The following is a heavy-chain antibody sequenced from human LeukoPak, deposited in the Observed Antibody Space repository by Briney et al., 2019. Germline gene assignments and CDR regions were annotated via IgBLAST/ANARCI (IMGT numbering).Heavy chain of an antibody. CDR1: GFTVSSNY. CDR3: ARSNHYDTSGYPDAFDI. V-gene: IGHV3-66*01. J-gene: IGHJ3*02. D-gene: IGHD3-22*01. CDR2: IYSGGST. Sequence: GGSLRLSCAASGFTVSSNYMSWVRQAPGKGLEWVSVIYSGGSTYYADSVKGRLTISRDNSKNTLYLQMNSLRAEDTAVYYCARSNHYDTSGYPDAFDIWGQGTMVTVSS.